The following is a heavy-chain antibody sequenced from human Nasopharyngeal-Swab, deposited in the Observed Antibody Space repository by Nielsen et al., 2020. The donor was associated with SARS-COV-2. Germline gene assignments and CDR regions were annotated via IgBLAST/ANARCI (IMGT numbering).Heavy chain of an antibody. V-gene: IGHV1-2*04. J-gene: IGHJ6*02. CDR3: ARDGCSGGSCYSSIGPYYYYYGMDV. Sequence: WVRQAPGQGLEWMGWINPNSGGTNYAQKFQGWVTMTRDTSISTAYMELRSLRSDDTAVYYCARDGCSGGSCYSSIGPYYYYYGMDVWGQGTTVTVSS. CDR2: INPNSGGT. D-gene: IGHD2-15*01.